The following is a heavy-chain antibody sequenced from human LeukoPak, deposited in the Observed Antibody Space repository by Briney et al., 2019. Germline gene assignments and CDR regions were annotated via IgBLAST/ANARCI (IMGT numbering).Heavy chain of an antibody. CDR2: IKQDGSEK. V-gene: IGHV3-7*01. CDR1: GFSFSSYW. J-gene: IGHJ5*02. CDR3: AREAGTGGQWLIDNWFDP. Sequence: GGSLRLSCAASGFSFSSYWMSWVRQAPGKGLEWVANIKQDGSEKYYVDSVKGRFTISRDNAKNSLYLQMNSLRAEDTAVYYCAREAGTGGQWLIDNWFDPWGQGTLVTVSS. D-gene: IGHD6-19*01.